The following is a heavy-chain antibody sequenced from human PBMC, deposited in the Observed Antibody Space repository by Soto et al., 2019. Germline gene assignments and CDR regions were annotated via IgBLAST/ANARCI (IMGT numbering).Heavy chain of an antibody. D-gene: IGHD6-19*01. V-gene: IGHV3-33*01. CDR2: IWYDGSNK. J-gene: IGHJ5*02. Sequence: GGSLRLSCAASGFTFSSYGMHWVRQAPGKGLEWVAVIWYDGSNKYYADSVKGRFTISRDNSKNTLYLQMNSLRAEDTAVYYCATGTPSVAGTFVTWFDPWGQGTLVTVSS. CDR1: GFTFSSYG. CDR3: ATGTPSVAGTFVTWFDP.